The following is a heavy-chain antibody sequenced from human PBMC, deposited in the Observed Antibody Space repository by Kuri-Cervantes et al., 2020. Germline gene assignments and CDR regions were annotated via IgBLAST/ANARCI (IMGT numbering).Heavy chain of an antibody. CDR3: ARESYSSSWFLFDY. V-gene: IGHV3-53*01. CDR1: GFTVSSNY. CDR2: IYSGGST. D-gene: IGHD6-13*01. J-gene: IGHJ4*02. Sequence: ETLSLTCAASGFTVSSNYMSWVRQAPGKGQEWVSVIYSGGSTYYADSVKGRFTISRDNSKNTLYLQMNSLRAEDTAVYYCARESYSSSWFLFDYWGQGTLVTVSS.